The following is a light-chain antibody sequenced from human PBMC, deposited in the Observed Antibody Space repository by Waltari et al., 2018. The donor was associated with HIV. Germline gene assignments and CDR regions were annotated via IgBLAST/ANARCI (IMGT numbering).Light chain of an antibody. Sequence: QSALTQPASVSGSPGQSINISCPGTRSGVGGYHSVSWFQHHPGRAPPLIIYEVSDRPSGISNRFSGSKAGNTASLTISGLQAEDEADYYCSSYKSSGTILFGGGTKLTVL. CDR1: RSGVGGYHS. J-gene: IGLJ2*01. CDR2: EVS. CDR3: SSYKSSGTIL. V-gene: IGLV2-14*01.